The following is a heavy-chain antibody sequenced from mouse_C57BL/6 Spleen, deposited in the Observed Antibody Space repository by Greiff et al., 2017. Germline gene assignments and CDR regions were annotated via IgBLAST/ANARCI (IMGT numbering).Heavy chain of an antibody. CDR1: GFSLTSYG. V-gene: IGHV2-2*01. D-gene: IGHD1-1*01. CDR3: ARGYYGSYYAMDY. J-gene: IGHJ4*01. Sequence: VKLQESGPGLVQPSQSLSITCTVSGFSLTSYGVHWVRQSPGKGLEWLGVIWSGGSTDHNAAFISRLSISKDNSKSQVFFKMNSLQADDTAIYYCARGYYGSYYAMDYWGQGTSVTVSS. CDR2: IWSGGST.